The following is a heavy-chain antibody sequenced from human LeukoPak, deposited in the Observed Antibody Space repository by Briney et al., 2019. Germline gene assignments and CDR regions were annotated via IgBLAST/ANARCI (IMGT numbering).Heavy chain of an antibody. Sequence: PSETLSLTCTVSGGSMSGYFWSWIRQPPGKGLECVAYIYYSGSTNYNPSLKSRVTISVDTSKNQFSLKLSSVTAADTAVYYCARSITSSWYGDFQHWGQGTLVTVTS. V-gene: IGHV4-59*01. CDR2: IYYSGST. CDR3: ARSITSSWYGDFQH. J-gene: IGHJ1*01. D-gene: IGHD6-13*01. CDR1: GGSMSGYF.